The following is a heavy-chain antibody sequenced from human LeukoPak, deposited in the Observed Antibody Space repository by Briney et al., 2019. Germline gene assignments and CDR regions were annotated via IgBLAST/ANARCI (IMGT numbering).Heavy chain of an antibody. J-gene: IGHJ4*02. CDR1: GFTFSSYS. CDR2: ISSSSSTI. CDR3: ARGKIAAAGTFDY. Sequence: GGSLRLSCAASGFTFSSYSMNWVRQVPGKGLEWVSYISSSSSTIYYADSVKGRFTISRDNAKNSLYLQMNSLRAEDTAVYYCARGKIAAAGTFDYWGQGTLVTVSS. V-gene: IGHV3-48*04. D-gene: IGHD6-13*01.